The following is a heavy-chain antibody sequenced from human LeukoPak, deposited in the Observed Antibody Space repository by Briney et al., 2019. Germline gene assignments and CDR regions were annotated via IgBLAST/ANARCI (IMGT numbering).Heavy chain of an antibody. CDR3: ARQYLRESSWFHKGESDNWFDP. D-gene: IGHD6-13*01. J-gene: IGHJ5*02. Sequence: SETLSLTCTVSGGSISSSSSYWGWIRQPPGKGLEWIGSIYYSGSTYYNPSLKSRVTISVDTSKNQFSLKLSSVTAADTAVYYCARQYLRESSWFHKGESDNWFDPWGQGTLVTVSS. CDR1: GGSISSSSSY. V-gene: IGHV4-39*01. CDR2: IYYSGST.